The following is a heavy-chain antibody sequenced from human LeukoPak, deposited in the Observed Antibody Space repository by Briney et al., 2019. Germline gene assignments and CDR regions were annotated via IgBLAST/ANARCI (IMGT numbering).Heavy chain of an antibody. V-gene: IGHV3-74*01. J-gene: IGHJ3*02. CDR2: INIDGSST. CDR1: GFTFSSYW. D-gene: IGHD6-13*01. Sequence: GGSLRLSCAASGFTFSSYWMHWVRQGPGKGLVWVSRINIDGSSTTYADSVKGRFTISRDSAKNTLYLQMNSLRAEDTAVYYCARVIADAFDIWGQGTMVTVSS. CDR3: ARVIADAFDI.